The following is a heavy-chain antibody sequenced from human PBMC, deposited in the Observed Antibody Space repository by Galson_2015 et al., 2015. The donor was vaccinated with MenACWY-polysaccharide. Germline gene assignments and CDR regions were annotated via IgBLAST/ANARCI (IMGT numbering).Heavy chain of an antibody. CDR2: IYYGGST. D-gene: IGHD3-16*01. J-gene: IGHJ4*02. V-gene: IGHV4-39*01. CDR1: GGSISSSSYY. CDR3: ARQGGSGRSHVY. Sequence: SETLSLTCTVSGGSISSSSYYWGWIRQPPGKGLEWIGTIYYGGSTYYNPSLKSRVTISVDTSKNQFSLKLTSVTAADTAVYYCARQGGSGRSHVYWGQGTLVTVSS.